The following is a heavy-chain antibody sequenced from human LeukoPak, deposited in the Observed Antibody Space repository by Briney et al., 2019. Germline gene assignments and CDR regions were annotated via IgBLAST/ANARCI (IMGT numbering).Heavy chain of an antibody. Sequence: ASVKVSCKASGYTFTNYYMHWVRQAPGQVLEWMGLINPDGGNTNYAQNFQGRVTLTRDTSTSTVYMELSSLRSEDTAIYYCARIRDGYNDAYDLWGQGTVVTVPS. CDR2: INPDGGNT. CDR1: GYTFTNYY. J-gene: IGHJ3*01. D-gene: IGHD5-24*01. CDR3: ARIRDGYNDAYDL. V-gene: IGHV1-46*01.